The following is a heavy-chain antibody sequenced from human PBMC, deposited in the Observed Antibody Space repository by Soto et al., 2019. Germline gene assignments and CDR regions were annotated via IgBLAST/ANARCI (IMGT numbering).Heavy chain of an antibody. CDR2: IDPSDSYT. V-gene: IGHV5-10-1*01. CDR3: ARHSSSRLWGFDP. CDR1: EYNFAGYW. Sequence: GEALKVCNKVSEYNFAGYWSSWFRQMPGKGLEWMGRIDPSDSYTNYSPSFQGHVTISADKSISTAYLQWSSLKASDTAMYYCARHSSSRLWGFDPWGQGTLVTVSS. J-gene: IGHJ5*02. D-gene: IGHD3-16*01.